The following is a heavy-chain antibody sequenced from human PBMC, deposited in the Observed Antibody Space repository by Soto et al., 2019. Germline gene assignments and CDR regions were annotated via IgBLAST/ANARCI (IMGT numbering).Heavy chain of an antibody. CDR3: VQTTGWPGFDS. Sequence: EVQLVESGGGLIQPGGSLRLSCAASGFTVSSKYMTWVRQAPGKGLEWVSVIYGGGTTYYADSVKGRFTISRDNSKNTLYLQVNSQRAEDTAVYYCVQTTGWPGFDSWGQGTLVTVSS. J-gene: IGHJ4*02. D-gene: IGHD6-19*01. V-gene: IGHV3-53*01. CDR1: GFTVSSKY. CDR2: IYGGGTT.